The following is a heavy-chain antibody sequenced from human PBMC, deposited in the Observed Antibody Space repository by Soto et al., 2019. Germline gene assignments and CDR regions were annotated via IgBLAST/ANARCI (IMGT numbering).Heavy chain of an antibody. Sequence: EVPLVESGGGLVKPGGSLRLSCAASGFTFSSYSMNWVRQAPGKGLEWVSSISSSSSYIYYADSVKGRFTISRDNAKNSLYLQMNSLRAEDTAVYYCASWDAILLTFDYWGQGTLVTVSS. CDR2: ISSSSSYI. CDR3: ASWDAILLTFDY. CDR1: GFTFSSYS. J-gene: IGHJ4*02. V-gene: IGHV3-21*01. D-gene: IGHD2-8*01.